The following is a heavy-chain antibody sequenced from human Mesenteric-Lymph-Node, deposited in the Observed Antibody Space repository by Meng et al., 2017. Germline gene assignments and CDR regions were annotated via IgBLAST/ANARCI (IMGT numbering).Heavy chain of an antibody. J-gene: IGHJ6*02. CDR2: IYHSGST. CDR1: GYSISSGYY. Sequence: SETLSLTCTVSGYSISSGYYWGWIRQPPGKGLEWIGSIYHSGSTYYNPSLKSRVTISVDTSKNQFSLKLSSVTAADTAVYYCAISSCGGSCYPLYYYGMDVWGQGTMVTVSS. V-gene: IGHV4-38-2*02. CDR3: AISSCGGSCYPLYYYGMDV. D-gene: IGHD2-15*01.